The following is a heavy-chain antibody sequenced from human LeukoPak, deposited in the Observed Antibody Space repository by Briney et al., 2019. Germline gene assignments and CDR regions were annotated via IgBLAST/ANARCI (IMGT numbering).Heavy chain of an antibody. CDR3: ARDYFVRSLYYYYYMDV. V-gene: IGHV4-61*02. Sequence: SETLSLTCTVSGGSISSGSYYWSWIRQPAGKGLEWIGRIYTSGSTNYNPSLKSRVTISVDTSKNQFSLKLSSVTAADTAVYYCARDYFVRSLYYYYYMDVWGKGTRSPSP. CDR1: GGSISSGSYY. D-gene: IGHD3-10*01. J-gene: IGHJ6*03. CDR2: IYTSGST.